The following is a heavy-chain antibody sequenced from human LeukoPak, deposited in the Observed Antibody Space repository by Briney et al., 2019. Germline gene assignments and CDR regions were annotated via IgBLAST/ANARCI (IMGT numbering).Heavy chain of an antibody. CDR2: IYSGGST. CDR3: AKEVKAGTNWFDP. D-gene: IGHD6-13*01. V-gene: IGHV3-66*01. Sequence: GGSLRLSCAASGFTVSSNYMSWVRQAPGKGLEWVSVIYSGGSTYYADSVKGRFTISRDNSKNTLYLQMNSLRAEDTAVYFCAKEVKAGTNWFDPWGQGTLVTVSS. J-gene: IGHJ5*02. CDR1: GFTVSSNY.